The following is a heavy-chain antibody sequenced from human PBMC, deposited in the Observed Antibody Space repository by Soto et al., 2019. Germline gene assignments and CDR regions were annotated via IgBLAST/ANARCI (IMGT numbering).Heavy chain of an antibody. Sequence: PSETLSLTCAVYGGSFSGYYWSWIRQPPGKGLEWIGSFYQGGSTYFNPSLKSRVSMSLDMSKNQFSLKLSSVTAADTAVYYCARQVGATRYYYGVDVWGQGTTVTVSS. CDR2: FYQGGST. CDR3: ARQVGATRYYYGVDV. J-gene: IGHJ6*02. CDR1: GGSFSGYY. D-gene: IGHD1-26*01. V-gene: IGHV4-34*01.